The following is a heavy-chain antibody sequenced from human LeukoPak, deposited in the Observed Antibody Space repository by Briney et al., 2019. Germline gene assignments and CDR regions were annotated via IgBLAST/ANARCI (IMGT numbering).Heavy chain of an antibody. J-gene: IGHJ4*02. CDR2: ITTTVGDT. Sequence: GGSLRLSCIASGFTFSKNWMHWVRQAPGRRLEWVSTITTTVGDTHYADSVKGRFTVSRDDSKGTLFLQMNSLRAEDTGVYYCAKRPYGSGGGHFDHWGQGTLAIVSS. CDR1: GFTFSKNW. V-gene: IGHV3-23*01. CDR3: AKRPYGSGGGHFDH. D-gene: IGHD3-10*01.